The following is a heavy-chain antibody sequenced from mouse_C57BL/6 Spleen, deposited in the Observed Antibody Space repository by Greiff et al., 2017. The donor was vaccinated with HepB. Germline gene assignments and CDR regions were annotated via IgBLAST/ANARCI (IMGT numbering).Heavy chain of an antibody. Sequence: EVQLQQSGPELVKPGASVKISCKASGYTFTDYYMNWVKQSHGKSLEWIGDINPNNGGTSYNQKFKGKATLTVDKSSSTAYMELRSLTSEDSAVYYCYLLWDYWGQGTTLTVSS. V-gene: IGHV1-26*01. J-gene: IGHJ2*01. CDR1: GYTFTDYY. D-gene: IGHD2-1*01. CDR3: YLLWDY. CDR2: INPNNGGT.